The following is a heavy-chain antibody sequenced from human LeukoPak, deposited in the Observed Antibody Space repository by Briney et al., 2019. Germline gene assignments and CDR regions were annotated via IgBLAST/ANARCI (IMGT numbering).Heavy chain of an antibody. D-gene: IGHD2-15*01. V-gene: IGHV1-46*01. Sequence: ASVKVSCKASGYTFTSYYMHWVRQAPGQGLEWMGIINPSGGSTSYAQKFQGRVTMTRDTSTSTVYMELSSLRSEDTAVYYCATLPVVAGLFDYWGQGTLVTVSS. J-gene: IGHJ4*02. CDR2: INPSGGST. CDR3: ATLPVVAGLFDY. CDR1: GYTFTSYY.